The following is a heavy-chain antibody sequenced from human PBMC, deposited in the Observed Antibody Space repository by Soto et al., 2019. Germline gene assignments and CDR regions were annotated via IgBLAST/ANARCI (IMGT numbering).Heavy chain of an antibody. CDR2: IYSGGST. Sequence: HPGGSLRLSCAASGFTVSSNYMSWVRQAPGKGLEWVSVIYSGGSTYYADSVKGRFTISRDNSKNTLYLQMNSLRAEDTAVYYCVLWLGAPHDAFDIWGQGTMVTVSS. D-gene: IGHD3-10*01. CDR1: GFTVSSNY. CDR3: VLWLGAPHDAFDI. V-gene: IGHV3-53*01. J-gene: IGHJ3*02.